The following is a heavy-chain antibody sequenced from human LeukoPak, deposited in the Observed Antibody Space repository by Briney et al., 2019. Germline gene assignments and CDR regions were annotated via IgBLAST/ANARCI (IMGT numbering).Heavy chain of an antibody. J-gene: IGHJ4*02. CDR1: GFIFSDYA. CDR2: MSHDEVIQ. D-gene: IGHD1-26*01. Sequence: GGSLRLSCAASGFIFSDYAMHWVRQAPGKGLEWVAAMSHDEVIQNYAGSVKGRFTISRDNSKNTPFLQMNSLRPEDTAVYYCASSIVGATTTYFDYWGQGTLVTVSS. CDR3: ASSIVGATTTYFDY. V-gene: IGHV3-30*03.